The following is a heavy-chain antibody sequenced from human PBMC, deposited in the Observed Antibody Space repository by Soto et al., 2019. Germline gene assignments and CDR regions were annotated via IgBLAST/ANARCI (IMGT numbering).Heavy chain of an antibody. J-gene: IGHJ5*02. CDR1: GFTFSNYA. CDR2: ISASGHSP. V-gene: IGHV3-23*01. CDR3: AKDIGGGSGAFDH. D-gene: IGHD3-16*01. Sequence: EVQLLESGGGLVQPGGSLRLSCAASGFTFSNYAMNWVRQAPGKGLEWVSRISASGHSPDYADSVKGRFTISRDNSKNTLFVQMNSLRLEDTAVYFCAKDIGGGSGAFDHGGQGILVTVSS.